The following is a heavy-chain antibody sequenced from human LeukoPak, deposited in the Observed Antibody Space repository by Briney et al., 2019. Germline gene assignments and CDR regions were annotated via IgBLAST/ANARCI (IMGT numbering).Heavy chain of an antibody. CDR1: GGSISSGSYY. J-gene: IGHJ4*02. V-gene: IGHV4-61*02. CDR2: IYTSGST. Sequence: SETLSLTCTVSGGSISSGSYYWSWIRQPAGKGLEWIGRIYTSGSTNYNPSLKSRVTISVDTSKNQFSLKLSSVTAVDTAVYYCARDGYNRVQDYWGQGTLVTVSS. D-gene: IGHD5-24*01. CDR3: ARDGYNRVQDY.